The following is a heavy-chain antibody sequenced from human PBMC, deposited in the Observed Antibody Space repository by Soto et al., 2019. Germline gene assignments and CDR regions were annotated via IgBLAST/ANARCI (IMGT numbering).Heavy chain of an antibody. CDR3: ARDSAESGYSYAPMGAFFDY. D-gene: IGHD5-18*01. Sequence: SVKVSCKASGGNFSSYAISWVRQAPGQGLDWMGGIIPIFGTANYAQKFQGRVTITADESTSTACRELSSLRSEDTAVYYCARDSAESGYSYAPMGAFFDYWGQGTLVTVSS. CDR1: GGNFSSYA. J-gene: IGHJ4*02. V-gene: IGHV1-69*13. CDR2: IIPIFGTA.